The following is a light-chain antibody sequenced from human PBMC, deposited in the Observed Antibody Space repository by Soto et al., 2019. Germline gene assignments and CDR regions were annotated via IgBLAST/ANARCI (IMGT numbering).Light chain of an antibody. CDR2: DAS. Sequence: DIQMTQSPSTLSASVGDRVTITCRASQSIGTLLAWYQQKPGKAPKLLIYDASSLESGDPARFSGSGSGTEFTLAISSLQSDDFATYYCQQYKSPPDTFGQGTRLEI. V-gene: IGKV1-5*01. J-gene: IGKJ2*01. CDR3: QQYKSPPDT. CDR1: QSIGTL.